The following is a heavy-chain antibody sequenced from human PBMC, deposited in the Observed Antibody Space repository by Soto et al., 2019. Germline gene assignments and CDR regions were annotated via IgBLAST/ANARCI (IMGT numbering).Heavy chain of an antibody. Sequence: QVQLQESGPGLVKPSETLSLTCTVSGGSINSYYWSWVRQPPGKGLEWIAYIYYSGSTNYNPSLKSRVTISVDTSKNQFSLKLSSVTAADTAVYYCARMRSILTGHPGHFDYWGQGTLVTVSS. CDR1: GGSINSYY. J-gene: IGHJ4*02. V-gene: IGHV4-59*13. CDR3: ARMRSILTGHPGHFDY. CDR2: IYYSGST. D-gene: IGHD3-9*01.